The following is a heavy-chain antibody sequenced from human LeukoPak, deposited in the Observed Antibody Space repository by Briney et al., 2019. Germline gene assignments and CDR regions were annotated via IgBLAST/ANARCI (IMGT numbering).Heavy chain of an antibody. CDR2: IYTSGST. D-gene: IGHD5-18*01. V-gene: IGHV4-4*07. CDR1: GGSISSYY. J-gene: IGHJ6*02. CDR3: ATNTAMVGLYYYGMDV. Sequence: SETLSLTCTVSGGSISSYYWSWIRQPAGKGLEWIGRIYTSGSTNYNPSLKSRVTISVDTSKNQFSLELSSVTAADTAVYYCATNTAMVGLYYYGMDVWGQGTTVTVSS.